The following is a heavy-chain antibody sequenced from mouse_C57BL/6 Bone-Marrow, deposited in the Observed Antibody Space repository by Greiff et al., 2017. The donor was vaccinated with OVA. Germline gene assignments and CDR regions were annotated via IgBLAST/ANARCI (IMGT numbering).Heavy chain of an antibody. J-gene: IGHJ3*01. V-gene: IGHV1-67*01. D-gene: IGHD1-3*01. CDR3: ARYDNLHPFAY. CDR2: ISTYYGDA. Sequence: QVQLQQSGPELVRPGVSVKISCKGSGYTFTDYAMHWVKQSHAKSLEWIGVISTYYGDASYNQKFKDKATMTVGKSSSTAYMELARLTSEDSAVYYCARYDNLHPFAYWGQGTLVTVSA. CDR1: GYTFTDYA.